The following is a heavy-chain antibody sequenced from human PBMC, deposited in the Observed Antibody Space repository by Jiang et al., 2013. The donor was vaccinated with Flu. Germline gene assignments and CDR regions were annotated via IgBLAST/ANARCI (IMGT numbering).Heavy chain of an antibody. V-gene: IGHV5-51*01. D-gene: IGHD2-15*01. CDR3: ARALGCSGGSCYSDWFDP. J-gene: IGHJ5*02. Sequence: SGAEVKKPGESLKISCKGSGYSFTSYWIGWVRQMPGKGLEWMGIIYPGDSDTRYSPSFQGQVTISADKSISTAYLQWSSLKASDTAMYYCARALGCSGGSCYSDWFDPWGQGTLVTVSS. CDR2: IYPGDSDT. CDR1: GYSFTSYW.